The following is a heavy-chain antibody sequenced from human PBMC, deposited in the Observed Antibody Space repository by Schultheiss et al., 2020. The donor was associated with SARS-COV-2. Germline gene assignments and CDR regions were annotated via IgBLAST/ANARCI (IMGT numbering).Heavy chain of an antibody. Sequence: GGSLRLSCAASGFSFSTYGMTWVRQPLGKGLEWVSFISTSGSDKYYADSVKGRFTISRDNAKNSLYLQMNSLRAEDTAVYYCASMITFGGVDYWGQGTLVTVSS. CDR3: ASMITFGGVDY. CDR2: ISTSGSDK. D-gene: IGHD3-16*01. V-gene: IGHV3-21*01. CDR1: GFSFSTYG. J-gene: IGHJ4*02.